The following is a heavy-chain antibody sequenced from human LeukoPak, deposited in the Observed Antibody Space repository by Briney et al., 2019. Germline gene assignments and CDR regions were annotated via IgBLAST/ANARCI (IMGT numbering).Heavy chain of an antibody. J-gene: IGHJ4*02. V-gene: IGHV1-18*04. CDR3: ARDPGYYDFWSGYCDY. Sequence: ASVKVSCKASGYTFTGYYMHWVRQAPGQGLEWMGWISAYNGNTNYAQKLQGRVTMTTDTSTSTAYMELRSLRSDDTAVYYCARDPGYYDFWSGYCDYWGQGTLVTVSS. D-gene: IGHD3-3*01. CDR1: GYTFTGYY. CDR2: ISAYNGNT.